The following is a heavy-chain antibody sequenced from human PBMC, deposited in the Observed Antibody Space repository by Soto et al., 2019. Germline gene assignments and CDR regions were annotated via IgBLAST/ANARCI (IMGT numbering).Heavy chain of an antibody. V-gene: IGHV3-9*01. CDR1: GFTFDDYA. CDR2: ISWNSGSI. D-gene: IGHD2-2*01. CDR3: AKGSSPAGHYYYYYMDV. Sequence: GGSLRLSCAASGFTFDDYAMHWVRQAPGKGLEWVSGISWNSGSIGYADSVKGRFTISRDNAKNSLYLQMNSLRAEDTALYYCAKGSSPAGHYYYYYMDVWGKGTTVTVSS. J-gene: IGHJ6*03.